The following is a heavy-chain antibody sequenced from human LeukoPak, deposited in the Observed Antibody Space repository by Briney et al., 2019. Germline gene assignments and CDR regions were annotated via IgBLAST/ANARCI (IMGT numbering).Heavy chain of an antibody. V-gene: IGHV3-48*03. D-gene: IGHD4-23*01. CDR3: AREGYSHAFDT. CDR1: GFTFSSYE. J-gene: IGHJ3*02. Sequence: PGGSLRLSCAASGFTFSSYEMNWVRQAPGKGLEWVSYISSSGSTIYYADSVKGRFTISRDNAKNSLYLQMNSLRAEDTAVYYCAREGYSHAFDTWGQGTMVTVSS. CDR2: ISSSGSTI.